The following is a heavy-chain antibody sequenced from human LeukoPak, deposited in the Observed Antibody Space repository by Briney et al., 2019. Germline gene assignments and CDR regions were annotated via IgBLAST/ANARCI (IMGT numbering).Heavy chain of an antibody. CDR3: ARGPLNYYGSGSRDYYYYYYYMDV. V-gene: IGHV4-59*08. D-gene: IGHD3-10*01. J-gene: IGHJ6*03. Sequence: PSETLSLTCTVSGGSFRGYYWSWIRQPPGKGLEWIGYMYYSESSNYNPSLKSRVTISVDTSKNQFSLKLSSVTAADTAVYYCARGPLNYYGSGSRDYYYYYYYMDVWGKGTTVTISS. CDR2: MYYSESS. CDR1: GGSFRGYY.